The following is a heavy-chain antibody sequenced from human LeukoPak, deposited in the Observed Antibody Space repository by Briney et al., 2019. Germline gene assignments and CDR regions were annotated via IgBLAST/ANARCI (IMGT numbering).Heavy chain of an antibody. Sequence: PGGSLRLSCAASGFTFSSYEMNWVRQAPGKGLEWVSYISSSDSTMYYADSVKGRFTISRDNAKNSLYLQMNSLRAEDTAVYYCARVSPYAVSLDYWGQGTLVTVSS. CDR3: ARVSPYAVSLDY. V-gene: IGHV3-48*03. D-gene: IGHD4-17*01. CDR2: ISSSDSTM. CDR1: GFTFSSYE. J-gene: IGHJ4*02.